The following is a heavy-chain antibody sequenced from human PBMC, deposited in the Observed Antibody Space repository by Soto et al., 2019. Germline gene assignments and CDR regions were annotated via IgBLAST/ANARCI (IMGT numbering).Heavy chain of an antibody. J-gene: IGHJ4*02. CDR2: IYHAGST. D-gene: IGHD1-26*01. V-gene: IGHV4-4*01. CDR3: ARGPPIVGNTTPLDS. CDR1: SLTNSNW. Sequence: SLTNSNWWAWVRLPPAKGLEWIGDIYHAGSTKYNPSLERRVTISVDTSKNQFALTLTSVTAADTAVYFCARGPPIVGNTTPLDSWGRGTLVTVSS.